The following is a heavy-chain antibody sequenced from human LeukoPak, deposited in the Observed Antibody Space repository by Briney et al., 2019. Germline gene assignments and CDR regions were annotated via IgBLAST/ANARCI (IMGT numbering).Heavy chain of an antibody. Sequence: APVKGSFKASGYTLTGHYIHWVGQAPGQRLEWMGWINPNSGGTNYAQKFQGRVTMTRDTSISTAYMELSRLRSDDTAVYYCARAVLVYWFDPWGQGTLVTVSS. CDR2: INPNSGGT. J-gene: IGHJ5*02. CDR1: GYTLTGHY. CDR3: ARAVLVYWFDP. D-gene: IGHD2-8*02. V-gene: IGHV1-2*02.